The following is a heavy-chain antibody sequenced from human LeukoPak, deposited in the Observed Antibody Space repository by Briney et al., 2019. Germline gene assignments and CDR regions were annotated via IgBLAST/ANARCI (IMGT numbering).Heavy chain of an antibody. CDR1: GGSISSGGYY. CDR2: IYYSGST. CDR3: ATFSSGGGYQFPRDY. D-gene: IGHD2-15*01. J-gene: IGHJ4*02. V-gene: IGHV4-61*08. Sequence: PSETLSLTCTVSGGSISSGGYYWSWIRQHPGKGLEWIGYIYYSGSTNYNPSLKSRVTISVDTSKNQFSLKLSSVTAADTAVYYCATFSSGGGYQFPRDYWGQGTLVTVSS.